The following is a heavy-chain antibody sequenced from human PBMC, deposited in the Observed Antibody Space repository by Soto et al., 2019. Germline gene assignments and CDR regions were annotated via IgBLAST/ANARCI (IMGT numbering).Heavy chain of an antibody. V-gene: IGHV4-31*03. CDR1: GGSISSGGYY. CDR3: ARCGGTVDTAMVTTPPGHFDY. D-gene: IGHD5-18*01. Sequence: TSETLSLTCTVSGGSISSGGYYWSWIRQHPGKGLEWIGYIYYSGSTYYNPSLKSRVTISVDTSKNQFSLKLSSVTAADTAVYYCARCGGTVDTAMVTTPPGHFDYWGQGTLVTVSS. J-gene: IGHJ4*02. CDR2: IYYSGST.